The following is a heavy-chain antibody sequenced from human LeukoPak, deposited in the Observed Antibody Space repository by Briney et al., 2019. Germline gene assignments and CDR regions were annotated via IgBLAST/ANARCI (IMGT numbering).Heavy chain of an antibody. CDR3: ARVFYGDPVFDY. CDR1: GFTFSSYA. D-gene: IGHD4-17*01. CDR2: ISYDGSNK. J-gene: IGHJ4*02. V-gene: IGHV3-30-3*01. Sequence: GGSLRLSCAASGFTFSSYAMHWVRQAPGKGLEWVAVISYDGSNKYYADSVKGRFTISRDNSKNTLYLQMNSLRAEDTAVYYCARVFYGDPVFDYWGQGTLVTVSS.